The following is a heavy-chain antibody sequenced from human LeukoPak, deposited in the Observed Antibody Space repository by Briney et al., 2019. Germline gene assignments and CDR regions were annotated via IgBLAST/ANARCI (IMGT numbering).Heavy chain of an antibody. CDR1: GGSISSYY. Sequence: SETLSLTCTVSGGSISSYYWSWIRQPPGKGLEWIGYIYYSGSTNYNPSLKSRVTISVDTPKNQFSLKLSSVSAADTAVYYCTRLYYYDSSGPPLWGQGTLVTVSS. D-gene: IGHD3-22*01. CDR3: TRLYYYDSSGPPL. J-gene: IGHJ4*02. CDR2: IYYSGST. V-gene: IGHV4-59*08.